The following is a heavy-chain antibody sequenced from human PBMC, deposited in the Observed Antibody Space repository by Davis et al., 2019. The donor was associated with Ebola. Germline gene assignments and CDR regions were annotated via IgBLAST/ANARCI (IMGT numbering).Heavy chain of an antibody. CDR3: ARERGAEGI. D-gene: IGHD3-16*01. V-gene: IGHV4-34*01. CDR2: INHSGST. J-gene: IGHJ3*02. CDR1: GGSFSGYY. Sequence: PSETLSLTCAVYGGSFSGYYWSWIRQPPGKGLEWIGEINHSGSTNYNPSLKSRVPISVETSKNQFSLKRSTVTAADTAVYYCARERGAEGIWGQGTMVTVSS.